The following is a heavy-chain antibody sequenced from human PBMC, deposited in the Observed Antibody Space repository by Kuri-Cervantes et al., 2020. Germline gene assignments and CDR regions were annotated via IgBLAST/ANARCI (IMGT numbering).Heavy chain of an antibody. D-gene: IGHD6-13*01. V-gene: IGHV2-26*01. CDR3: ARIRSIAAAGIRWFDP. J-gene: IGHJ5*02. CDR1: GFSLSNARMG. CDR2: IFSNDEK. Sequence: SGPTLVKPTETLTLTCTVSGFSLSNARMGVSWIRQPPGKALEWLAHIFSNDEKPYSTSLKSRLTISKDTSKNQVVLTMTNMDPVDTATYYCARIRSIAAAGIRWFDPWGQGTLVTVSS.